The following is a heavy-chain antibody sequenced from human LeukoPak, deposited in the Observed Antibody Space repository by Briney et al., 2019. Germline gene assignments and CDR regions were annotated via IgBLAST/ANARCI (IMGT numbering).Heavy chain of an antibody. CDR2: ISSSSSYI. CDR1: GFTFSSYS. V-gene: IGHV3-21*04. D-gene: IGHD3-22*01. J-gene: IGHJ3*02. CDR3: AGYYDTSGSHAFDI. Sequence: PGGSLRLSCAASGFTFSSYSMNWVRQAPGKGLEWVSSISSSSSYIYYADSVKGRFTISRDNSKNTLYLQMNSLRAEDTAVYYCAGYYDTSGSHAFDIWGQGTMVTVSS.